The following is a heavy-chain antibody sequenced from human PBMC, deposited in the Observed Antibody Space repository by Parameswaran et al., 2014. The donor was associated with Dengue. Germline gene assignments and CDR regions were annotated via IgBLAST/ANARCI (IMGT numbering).Heavy chain of an antibody. Sequence: WVRQAPGQRLEWMGWINAGNGNTKYSQKFQGRVTITRDTSASTAYMELSSLRSEDTAVYYCARGHIVAPDYWGQGTLVTVSS. CDR2: INAGNGNT. CDR3: ARGHIVAPDY. D-gene: IGHD5-12*01. V-gene: IGHV1-3*01. J-gene: IGHJ4*02.